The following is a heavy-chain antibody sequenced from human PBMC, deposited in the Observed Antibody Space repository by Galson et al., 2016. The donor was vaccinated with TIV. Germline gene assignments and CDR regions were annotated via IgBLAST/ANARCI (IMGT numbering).Heavy chain of an antibody. CDR2: INPSGGST. CDR3: ARDGEVGSSDYDH. V-gene: IGHV1-46*01. J-gene: IGHJ4*02. Sequence: WVRQAPGQGLEWMGIINPSGGSTSYAQKFQGRVTMTRVTSTSTVYMELSSLRSEDTAVYYCARDGEVGSSDYDHWGQGTLVSVSS. D-gene: IGHD3-22*01.